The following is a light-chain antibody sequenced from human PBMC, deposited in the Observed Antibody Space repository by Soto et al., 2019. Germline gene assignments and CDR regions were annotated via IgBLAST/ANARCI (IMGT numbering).Light chain of an antibody. CDR1: QSVSSSY. V-gene: IGKV3-20*01. CDR2: GAS. CDR3: QHYGSLPIN. Sequence: EIVLTQSPGTLSLSPGERATLSCRASQSVSSSYLAWHQQKPGQAPRLLIYGASSRATGIPDRFSGSGSGTDFTLTIRGLEPKDVAVYYMQHYGSLPINFREGTRLEIK. J-gene: IGKJ5*01.